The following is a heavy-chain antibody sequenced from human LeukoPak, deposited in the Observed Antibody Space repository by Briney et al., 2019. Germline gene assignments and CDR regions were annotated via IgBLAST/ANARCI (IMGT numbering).Heavy chain of an antibody. CDR1: GFTFSSYA. J-gene: IGHJ4*02. CDR2: ISGSGGST. D-gene: IGHD3-22*01. CDR3: AKDGSNYYDSSGYYYVGSFDY. V-gene: IGHV3-23*01. Sequence: PGGSLRLSCAASGFTFSSYAMSWVRLAPGKGLEWVSAISGSGGSTYYADSVKGRFTISRDNSKNTLYLQMNSLRAEDTAVYYCAKDGSNYYDSSGYYYVGSFDYWGQGTLVTVSS.